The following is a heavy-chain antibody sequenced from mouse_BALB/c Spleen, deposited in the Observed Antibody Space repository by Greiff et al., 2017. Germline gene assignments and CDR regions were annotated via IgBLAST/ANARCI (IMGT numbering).Heavy chain of an antibody. CDR3: ARGMITTTGFAY. CDR2: ISDGGSYT. V-gene: IGHV5-4*02. Sequence: EVKVVESGGGLVKPGGSLKLSCAASGFTFSDYYMYWVRQTPEKRLEWVATISDGGSYTYYPDSVKGRFTISRDNAKNNLYLQMSSLKSEDTAMYYCARGMITTTGFAYWGQGTLVTVSA. J-gene: IGHJ3*01. D-gene: IGHD2-4*01. CDR1: GFTFSDYY.